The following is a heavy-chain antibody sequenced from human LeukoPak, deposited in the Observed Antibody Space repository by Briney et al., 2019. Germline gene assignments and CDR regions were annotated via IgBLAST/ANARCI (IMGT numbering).Heavy chain of an antibody. J-gene: IGHJ4*02. Sequence: SETLSLTCTVFGVSFSDYYWSWIRQPPGKGLELIGYISYSGSTNYNPSLKSRVTMSVDTSKNQFSLKLSSVTAADTAVYYCAREGAAAGPIDYWGQGTLVTVSS. V-gene: IGHV4-59*12. CDR2: ISYSGST. D-gene: IGHD6-13*01. CDR3: AREGAAAGPIDY. CDR1: GVSFSDYY.